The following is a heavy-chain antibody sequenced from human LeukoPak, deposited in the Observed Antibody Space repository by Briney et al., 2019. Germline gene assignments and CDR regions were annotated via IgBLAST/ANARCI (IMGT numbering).Heavy chain of an antibody. Sequence: SETLSLTCTVSGGSNSTYYWNWIRQPPGKGLEWIGYIYHSGSTNYNPSLQSRVTISVDTSKNQFSLNLNSVTAADTAVYYCASPNTSGWYGISNGYYGMDVWGQGTTVTVSS. D-gene: IGHD6-19*01. CDR2: IYHSGST. CDR3: ASPNTSGWYGISNGYYGMDV. J-gene: IGHJ6*02. CDR1: GGSNSTYY. V-gene: IGHV4-59*01.